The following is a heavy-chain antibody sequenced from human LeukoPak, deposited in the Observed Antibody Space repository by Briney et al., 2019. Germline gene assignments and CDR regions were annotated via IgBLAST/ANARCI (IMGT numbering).Heavy chain of an antibody. V-gene: IGHV1-69*05. Sequence: SVKVSCKASGGTFSSYAISWGRQAPGQGLEWMGRIIPIFGTANYAQKFQGRVTITTDESTSTAYMELSSLRSEDTAVYYCARERDYGDPRDWGQGTLVTVSS. J-gene: IGHJ4*02. D-gene: IGHD4-17*01. CDR1: GGTFSSYA. CDR3: ARERDYGDPRD. CDR2: IIPIFGTA.